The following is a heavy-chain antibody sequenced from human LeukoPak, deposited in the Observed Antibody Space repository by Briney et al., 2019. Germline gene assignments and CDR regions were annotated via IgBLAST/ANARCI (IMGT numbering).Heavy chain of an antibody. CDR3: ARDSYYDSPIGYFDY. Sequence: NPGGSLRLSCAASGSTFSDYYMSWIRQAPGKGLEWVSYISSSGSTIYYADSVKGRFTISRDNAKNSLYLQMNSLRAEDTAVYYCARDSYYDSPIGYFDYWGQGTLVTVSS. J-gene: IGHJ4*02. V-gene: IGHV3-11*01. CDR1: GSTFSDYY. D-gene: IGHD3-22*01. CDR2: ISSSGSTI.